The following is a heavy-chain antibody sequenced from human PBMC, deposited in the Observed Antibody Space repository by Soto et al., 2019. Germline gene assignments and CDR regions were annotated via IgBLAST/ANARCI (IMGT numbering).Heavy chain of an antibody. D-gene: IGHD6-13*01. V-gene: IGHV4-34*01. CDR2: INHSGST. CDR1: GGSFSGYY. Sequence: SETLSLTCSVSGGSFSGYYWSWIRQPPGKGLEWIGEINHSGSTNYNPSLKSRVTISVDTSKNQFSLKLSSVTAAGTAVYYCARGAGRQQLGNWFDPWGQGTLVTVSS. J-gene: IGHJ5*02. CDR3: ARGAGRQQLGNWFDP.